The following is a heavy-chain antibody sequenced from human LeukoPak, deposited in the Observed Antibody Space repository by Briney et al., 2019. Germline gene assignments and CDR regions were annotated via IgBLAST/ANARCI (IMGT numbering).Heavy chain of an antibody. Sequence: GGSLRLSCAASGFTFSNYWMHWVRQAPGKGLVWVSRINSDGSSTNYADSVKGRFTISRDNAKNTLYLQMNSLRAEDTAVYYCARDVTIVWFDPWGQGTLVTVSS. D-gene: IGHD3-10*01. CDR2: INSDGSST. CDR3: ARDVTIVWFDP. CDR1: GFTFSNYW. J-gene: IGHJ5*02. V-gene: IGHV3-74*01.